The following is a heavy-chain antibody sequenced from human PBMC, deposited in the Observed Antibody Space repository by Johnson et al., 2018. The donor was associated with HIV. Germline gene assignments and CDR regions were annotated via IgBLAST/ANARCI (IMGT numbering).Heavy chain of an antibody. CDR1: GFTFSSYG. Sequence: QVHLVESGGGLVQPGGSLRLSCAASGFTFSSYGMHWVRQAPGKGLEWVAVIWYDGSNKYYADSVKGRFTISRDNSKNTLYLQMNSLRAEDTAVYYCARGRRIQLWLLADAFDIWGQGTMVTVSS. V-gene: IGHV3-33*08. CDR3: ARGRRIQLWLLADAFDI. J-gene: IGHJ3*02. CDR2: IWYDGSNK. D-gene: IGHD5-18*01.